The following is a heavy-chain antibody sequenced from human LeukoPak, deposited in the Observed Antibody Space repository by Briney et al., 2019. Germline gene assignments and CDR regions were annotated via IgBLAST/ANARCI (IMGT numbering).Heavy chain of an antibody. CDR2: IYTSGST. D-gene: IGHD6-13*01. J-gene: IGHJ4*02. CDR1: GGSISTGSYY. V-gene: IGHV4-61*02. CDR3: ARVARSMSSSSEDS. Sequence: SENLSLTCTVSGGSISTGSYYWNWIRQPPGKGLEWIGRIYTSGSTNYNPSLKSRVTLSVDTSKNQFSLKLNSVTAADTAVYYCARVARSMSSSSEDSWGQGTLVTVSS.